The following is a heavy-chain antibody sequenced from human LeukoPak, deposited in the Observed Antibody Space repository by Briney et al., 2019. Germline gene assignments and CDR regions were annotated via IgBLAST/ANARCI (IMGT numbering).Heavy chain of an antibody. J-gene: IGHJ4*02. CDR1: GFTFSSYA. V-gene: IGHV3-30-3*01. CDR3: TTITMIVVVTDY. Sequence: GRSLRLSCAASGFTFSSYAMHWVRQAPGKGLEWVAVISYDGSNKYYADSVKGRFTISRDNSKNTLYLQMNSLKTEDTAVYYCTTITMIVVVTDYWGQGTLVTVSS. D-gene: IGHD3-22*01. CDR2: ISYDGSNK.